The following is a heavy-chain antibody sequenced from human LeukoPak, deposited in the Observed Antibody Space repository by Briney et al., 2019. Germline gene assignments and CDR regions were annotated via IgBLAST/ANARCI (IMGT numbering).Heavy chain of an antibody. CDR2: IRPEGTVT. CDR1: GFTFSNYC. CDR3: VRDFRSADY. V-gene: IGHV3-74*01. J-gene: IGHJ4*02. Sequence: GGSLRVSCAASGFTFSNYCMHWVRQIPGKGLVWVSRIRPEGTVTNYADSVKGRFTISRDNAKNMVFLQMNSLRADDTAVYYCVRDFRSADYWGQGILVTVSS.